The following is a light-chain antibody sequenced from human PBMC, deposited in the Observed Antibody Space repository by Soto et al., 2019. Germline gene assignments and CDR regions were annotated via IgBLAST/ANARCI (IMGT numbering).Light chain of an antibody. J-gene: IGKJ4*01. V-gene: IGKV3-11*01. CDR3: QHRSDWPLS. Sequence: EIVLTQSPATLSLSPGERATLSCRASQSISTFLAWYQQKPGQAPRLLIYDSSNRAAVIPARFSGSGSGTDFTLTISSLEPEEVAVYCCQHRSDWPLSFGGGTKVEIK. CDR2: DSS. CDR1: QSISTF.